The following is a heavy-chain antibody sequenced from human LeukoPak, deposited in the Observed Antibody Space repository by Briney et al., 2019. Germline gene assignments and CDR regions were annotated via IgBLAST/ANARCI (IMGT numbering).Heavy chain of an antibody. CDR3: ARTTGYNGYDRLGYNFYYMDI. D-gene: IGHD5-12*01. CDR1: GYTFTSYG. V-gene: IGHV1-18*01. CDR2: ISVYNGNT. J-gene: IGHJ6*03. Sequence: ASVKVSCKASGYTFTSYGISWVRQAPGQGLEWMGWISVYNGNTEYAQNFQDRVTMTTDTATTTAYMELRSLGSDDTAMYYCARTTGYNGYDRLGYNFYYMDIWGKGTTVTVSS.